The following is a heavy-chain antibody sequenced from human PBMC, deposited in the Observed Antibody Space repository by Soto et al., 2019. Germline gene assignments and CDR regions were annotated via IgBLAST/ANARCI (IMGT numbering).Heavy chain of an antibody. V-gene: IGHV4-38-2*02. J-gene: IGHJ6*02. Sequence: XETLSLTCAVSGYSISGGYYWCCIRQPPGKGLEWIGSIYHSGSTYYNPSLKSRVTISVDTSKNQFSLKLSSVTAADTAVYYCARDTAMVAYYYGMDVWGQGTTVTVSS. D-gene: IGHD5-18*01. CDR1: GYSISGGYY. CDR3: ARDTAMVAYYYGMDV. CDR2: IYHSGST.